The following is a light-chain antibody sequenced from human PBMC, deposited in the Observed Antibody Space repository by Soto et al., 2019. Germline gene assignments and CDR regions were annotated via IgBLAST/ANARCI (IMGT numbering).Light chain of an antibody. CDR1: QDISNW. V-gene: IGKV1-12*01. J-gene: IGKJ5*01. Sequence: DIQMTQSPSSVSASVGDRVTISCRASQDISNWLAWYQQKPGEAPKFLIYAASNLQSGVPSKFSVSGSGTDFTLTISSLQPEDFAVYYCQQARRFPFTFGQGTLLEIK. CDR2: AAS. CDR3: QQARRFPFT.